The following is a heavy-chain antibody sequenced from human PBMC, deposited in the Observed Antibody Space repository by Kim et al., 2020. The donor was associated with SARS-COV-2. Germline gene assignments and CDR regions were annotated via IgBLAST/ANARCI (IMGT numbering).Heavy chain of an antibody. CDR2: ITAGGGSP. V-gene: IGHV3-23*01. J-gene: IGHJ4*02. CDR3: VQNWNVIAS. CDR1: GFTFDDYA. Sequence: GGSLRLSCSASGFTFDDYAMGWVRQAPGRGLEWVSAITAGGGSPQYADSVMGRFTISRDNAKNTLFLQMHSLRAEDTARYYCVQNWNVIASWGPGTLVP. D-gene: IGHD1-1*01.